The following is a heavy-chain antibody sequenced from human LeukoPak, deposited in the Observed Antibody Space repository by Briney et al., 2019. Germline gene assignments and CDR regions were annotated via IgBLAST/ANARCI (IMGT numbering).Heavy chain of an antibody. CDR2: ISSSSSTI. V-gene: IGHV3-48*04. D-gene: IGHD5-24*01. Sequence: GGSLRLSCAASGFTFSSYAMSWVRQAPGKGLEWVSYISSSSSTIYYADSVKGRFTISRDNAKNSLYLQMNSLRAEDTAVYYCARDSLDGYKPFDYWGQGTLVTVSS. CDR3: ARDSLDGYKPFDY. CDR1: GFTFSSYA. J-gene: IGHJ4*02.